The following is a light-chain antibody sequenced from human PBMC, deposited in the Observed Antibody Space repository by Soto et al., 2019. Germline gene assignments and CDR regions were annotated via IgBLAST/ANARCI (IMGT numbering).Light chain of an antibody. J-gene: IGKJ1*01. V-gene: IGKV1-5*01. CDR3: QSYRNFSWT. CDR1: QSVSAW. CDR2: DVS. Sequence: DIQMTQSPSTLSASVGDRVTITCRASQSVSAWLAWYQQKPGKAPKFLMYDVSSLQSGVPSRFSGSGSGTEFTLTIDSLQPDDFATYYCQSYRNFSWTFGLGTKLEFK.